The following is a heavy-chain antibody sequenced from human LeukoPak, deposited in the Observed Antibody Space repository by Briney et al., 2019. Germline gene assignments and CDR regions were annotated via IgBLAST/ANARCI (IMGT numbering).Heavy chain of an antibody. V-gene: IGHV3-21*01. CDR1: GFTFNVFH. CDR3: ARASGGWDLDY. CDR2: ITSSGTYI. D-gene: IGHD1-26*01. J-gene: IGHJ4*01. Sequence: PGGSLRLSCAASGFTFNVFHMNWVRQAPGKGLEWISSITSSGTYITYADSIQGRFTISRDNAKNSLYLQMNSLRVDDTALYYCARASGGWDLDYWGHGTLVTLSS.